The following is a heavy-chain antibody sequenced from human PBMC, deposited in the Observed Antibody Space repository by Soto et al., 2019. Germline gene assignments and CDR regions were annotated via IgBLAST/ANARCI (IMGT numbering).Heavy chain of an antibody. CDR1: GGSISSYY. Sequence: PSEPLSLTCTFSGGSISSYYWSWIRQPPGKGMEWIGYIYYSGSTNYNPSLKSRVTISVDTSKNQFSLKLSSVTAADTAVYYCARRPGSSSSGWFDPWGQGTLVTVSS. CDR2: IYYSGST. V-gene: IGHV4-59*01. CDR3: ARRPGSSSSGWFDP. D-gene: IGHD6-6*01. J-gene: IGHJ5*02.